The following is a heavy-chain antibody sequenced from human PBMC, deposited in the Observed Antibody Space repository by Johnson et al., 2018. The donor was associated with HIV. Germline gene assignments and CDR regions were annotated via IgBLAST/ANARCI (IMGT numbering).Heavy chain of an antibody. CDR1: GFTFDDYG. V-gene: IGHV3-20*04. J-gene: IGHJ3*02. D-gene: IGHD5-12*01. CDR2: INWTGGST. Sequence: VQLVESGGGVVRPGGSLRLSCEASGFTFDDYGMSWVRQAPGKGLEWVSGINWTGGSTSYADSVKGRFTISRDNSKNTLYLQMNSLRAEDTAVYYCAKSLPGYDAFDIWGQGTRVSVS. CDR3: AKSLPGYDAFDI.